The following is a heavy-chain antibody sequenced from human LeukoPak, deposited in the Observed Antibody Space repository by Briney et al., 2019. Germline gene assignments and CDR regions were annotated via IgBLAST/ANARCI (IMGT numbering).Heavy chain of an antibody. J-gene: IGHJ6*02. CDR3: ARAPDYGDDGNYGMDV. CDR2: INPNSGGT. CDR1: GYTFTGYY. Sequence: ASVKVSCKASGYTFTGYYMHWVRQAPGQGLEWMGWINPNSGGTNYAQKFQGRVTMTRDTSISTAYMELSRLRPDDTAVYYCARAPDYGDDGNYGMDVWGQGTTVTVSS. V-gene: IGHV1-2*02. D-gene: IGHD4-17*01.